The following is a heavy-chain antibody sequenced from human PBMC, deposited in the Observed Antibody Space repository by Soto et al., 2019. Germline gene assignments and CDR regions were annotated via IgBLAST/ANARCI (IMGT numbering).Heavy chain of an antibody. D-gene: IGHD2-8*01. CDR3: AREYCTNGVCYYNWFDP. CDR1: GGSISSYY. CDR2: IYYSGST. J-gene: IGHJ5*02. V-gene: IGHV4-59*01. Sequence: SETLSLTCTVSGGSISSYYWSWIRQPPGKGLEWIGYIYYSGSTNYNPSLKSRVTISVDTSKNQFSLKLSSVTAADTAVYYCAREYCTNGVCYYNWFDPWGQGTLVTVSS.